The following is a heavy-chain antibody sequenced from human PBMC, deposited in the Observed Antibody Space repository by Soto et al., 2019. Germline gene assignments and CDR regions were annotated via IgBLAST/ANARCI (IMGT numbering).Heavy chain of an antibody. CDR2: ISGSGGNT. CDR1: GFTFSSYS. D-gene: IGHD2-15*01. CDR3: VRTSLVVAAATREDY. J-gene: IGHJ4*02. V-gene: IGHV3-21*01. Sequence: GWSLRLSCAASGFTFSSYSMNWVRQAPGKGLEWVSAISGSGGNTYFADSVKGRFTISRDNAKNTLYLQMNSLRAEDTAVYYCVRTSLVVAAATREDYWGQGTLVTVFS.